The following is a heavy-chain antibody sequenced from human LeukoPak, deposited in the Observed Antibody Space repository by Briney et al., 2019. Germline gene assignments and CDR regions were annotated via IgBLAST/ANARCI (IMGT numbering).Heavy chain of an antibody. CDR3: AKDPLNAITIFGVPY. CDR2: IWYGGSNK. J-gene: IGHJ4*02. CDR1: GFTFSSYG. D-gene: IGHD3-3*01. Sequence: GGSLRLSCAASGFTFSSYGMHWVRQAPGKGLEWVAVIWYGGSNKYYADSVKGRFTISRDNSKNTLYLQMNSLRADDTAVYYCAKDPLNAITIFGVPYWGQGTLVTVSS. V-gene: IGHV3-30*02.